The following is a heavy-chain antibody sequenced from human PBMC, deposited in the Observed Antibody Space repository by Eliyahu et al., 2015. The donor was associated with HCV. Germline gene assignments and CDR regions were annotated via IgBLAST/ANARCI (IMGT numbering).Heavy chain of an antibody. CDR2: IDPSDSXT. V-gene: IGHV5-10-1*03. J-gene: IGHJ4*02. CDR3: ARHRGDSLHLDH. D-gene: IGHD5-18*01. Sequence: EVQLXQSGAEVKKPGESXRISCXASGYSFTSYXXSWXRQMPGKGLEXMGRIDPSDSXTNYSPSFQGHVTISAEKSIRTAYLQWSSLKASDTAMYYCARHRGDSLHLDHWGQGTLVTVSS. CDR1: GYSFTSYX.